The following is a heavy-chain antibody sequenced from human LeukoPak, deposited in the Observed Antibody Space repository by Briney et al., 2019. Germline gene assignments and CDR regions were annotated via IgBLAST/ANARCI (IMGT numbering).Heavy chain of an antibody. V-gene: IGHV5-51*01. Sequence: VESLKISCKGSGYSLTSYWIGWVRQMPGKGLEWMGIIYPGYSDTRYSPSFQGQVTISADKSISTAYLQWSSLKASDTAMYYCARQGVADTLWYFDYWGQGTLVTVSS. D-gene: IGHD6-19*01. J-gene: IGHJ4*02. CDR3: ARQGVADTLWYFDY. CDR2: IYPGYSDT. CDR1: GYSLTSYW.